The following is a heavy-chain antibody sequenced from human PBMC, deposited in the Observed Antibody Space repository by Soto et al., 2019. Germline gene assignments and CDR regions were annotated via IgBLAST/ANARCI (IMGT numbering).Heavy chain of an antibody. J-gene: IGHJ6*02. CDR2: ISAYNGNT. CDR1: GYTFTRYG. Sequence: ASVRVSPTASGYTFTRYGIRWVRQAPGQVLEWMGWISAYNGNTNYAQKLQGRVTMTTDTSTSTAYMELRSLRSDDTAVYYCARWTVTTGGLVYYYYGMDVWGQGTTVTVSS. V-gene: IGHV1-18*01. D-gene: IGHD4-4*01. CDR3: ARWTVTTGGLVYYYYGMDV.